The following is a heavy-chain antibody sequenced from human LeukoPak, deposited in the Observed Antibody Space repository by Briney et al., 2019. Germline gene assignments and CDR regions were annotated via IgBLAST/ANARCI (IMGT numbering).Heavy chain of an antibody. CDR1: GYTFTGYY. D-gene: IGHD3-10*01. Sequence: ASVKVSCKASGYTFTGYYMHWVRQAPGQGLEWMGWINPNSGGTNYAQKFQGRVTMTRDTSISTAYMELSRLRSDDTAVYYCARDRPQLLWFGESHDAFDIWGQGTMVTVSS. V-gene: IGHV1-2*02. J-gene: IGHJ3*02. CDR3: ARDRPQLLWFGESHDAFDI. CDR2: INPNSGGT.